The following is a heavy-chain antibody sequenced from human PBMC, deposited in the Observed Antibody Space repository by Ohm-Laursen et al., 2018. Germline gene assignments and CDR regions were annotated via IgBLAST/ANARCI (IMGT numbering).Heavy chain of an antibody. CDR2: IGTTTTST. CDR1: GFTFSAFG. CDR3: ARDPVFYSDSGDFDY. J-gene: IGHJ4*02. D-gene: IGHD3-22*01. Sequence: SLRLSCSASGFTFSAFGMNWVRRAPGKGLEWVSYIGTTTTSTYYADSVKGRFTISRDNARNSLYLQMNSLRAEDTAVYYCARDPVFYSDSGDFDYWGQGTLVTVSS. V-gene: IGHV3-48*04.